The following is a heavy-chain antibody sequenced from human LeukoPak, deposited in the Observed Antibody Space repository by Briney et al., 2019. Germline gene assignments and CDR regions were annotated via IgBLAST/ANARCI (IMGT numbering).Heavy chain of an antibody. CDR2: IKQDGSEK. CDR3: ARDPTGYSSSFYYYYYGMDV. J-gene: IGHJ6*02. V-gene: IGHV3-7*04. D-gene: IGHD6-13*01. CDR1: GFTFSSYW. Sequence: GGSLRLSCAASGFTFSSYWMSWVRQALGKGLEWVANIKQDGSEKYYVDSVKGRFTISRDNAKNSLYLQMNSLRAEDTAVYYCARDPTGYSSSFYYYYYGMDVWGQGTTVTVSS.